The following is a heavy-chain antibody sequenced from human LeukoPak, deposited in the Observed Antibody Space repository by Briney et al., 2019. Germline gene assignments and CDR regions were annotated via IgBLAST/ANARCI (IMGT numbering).Heavy chain of an antibody. J-gene: IGHJ4*02. CDR3: ARDKGAAGTFDY. D-gene: IGHD6-13*01. CDR1: GGSISSYY. CDR2: IYYSGST. V-gene: IGHV4-59*01. Sequence: PSETLSLTCTVSGGSISSYYWSWIRQPPGKGLEWIGYIYYSGSTNYNPSLKSRVTISVDTSKNQFSLKLSSVTAADTAVYYCARDKGAAGTFDYWGQGTLVTVSS.